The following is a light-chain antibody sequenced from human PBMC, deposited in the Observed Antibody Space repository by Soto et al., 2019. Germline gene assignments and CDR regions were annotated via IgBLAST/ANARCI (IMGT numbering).Light chain of an antibody. J-gene: IGKJ1*01. CDR2: KAS. CDR1: QSISSW. CDR3: QQYNSYLWT. Sequence: DIQMTQSPSTLSASVGDRVTITCRASQSISSWLAWYQQKPGKAPKLLIYKASSLESGVPSRISGSGSGTESALTISSLQPDDFATYYCQQYNSYLWTFGQGTKVEIK. V-gene: IGKV1-5*03.